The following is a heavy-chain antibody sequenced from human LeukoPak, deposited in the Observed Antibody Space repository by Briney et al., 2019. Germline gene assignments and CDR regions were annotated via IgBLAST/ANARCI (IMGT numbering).Heavy chain of an antibody. CDR1: GFTFSLFG. J-gene: IGHJ4*02. D-gene: IGHD3-22*01. CDR3: ARDGDSGGYYYGPFDN. CDR2: ISSSRRTI. V-gene: IGHV3-48*04. Sequence: PGGSLRLSCAAPGFTFSLFGMTWVRQAPGKGLEWISYISSSRRTINYADSVKGRFTISRDNAKNSLYLQMNNLRAEDTAVYYCARDGDSGGYYYGPFDNWGQGTLVTVSS.